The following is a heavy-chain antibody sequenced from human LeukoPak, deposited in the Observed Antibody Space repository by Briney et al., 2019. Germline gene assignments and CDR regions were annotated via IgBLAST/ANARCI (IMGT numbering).Heavy chain of an antibody. V-gene: IGHV4-4*07. D-gene: IGHD2-8*01. CDR3: ARDSAMAGTNDAFDI. J-gene: IGHJ3*02. Sequence: PSETLSLTCTVSGGSISSYYGSWIRQPAGKGLEWIGRIYTSGSTNYNPSLKRRVTMSVDTSKNQFSLKLSSVTAADTAVYYCARDSAMAGTNDAFDIWGQGTMVTVSS. CDR1: GGSISSYY. CDR2: IYTSGST.